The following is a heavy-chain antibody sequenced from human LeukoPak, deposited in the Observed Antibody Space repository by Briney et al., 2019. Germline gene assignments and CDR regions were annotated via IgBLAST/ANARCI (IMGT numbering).Heavy chain of an antibody. D-gene: IGHD6-19*01. CDR3: ARWKWLGYFDY. CDR2: INPSGGST. CDR1: GYTFTSYY. J-gene: IGHJ4*02. V-gene: IGHV1-46*01. Sequence: ASVKVSCKASGYTFTSYYMHWVRQAPGKGLEWMGIINPSGGSTSYAQKFQGRVTMTRDTSTSTVYMELSSLRAEDTAVYYCARWKWLGYFDYWGQGTLVTVSS.